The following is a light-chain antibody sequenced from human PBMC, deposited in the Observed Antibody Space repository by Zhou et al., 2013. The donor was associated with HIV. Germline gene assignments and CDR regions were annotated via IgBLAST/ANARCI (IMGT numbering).Light chain of an antibody. V-gene: IGKV1-33*01. CDR3: QQHDNLPPT. J-gene: IGKJ5*01. CDR1: QSISSY. Sequence: DIQMTQSPSSLSASVGDRVTITCRASQSISSYLNWYQQKPGKAPKLLIYDASNLETGVPSGISGSGSGTDFTFTISSLQPEHIATYYCQQHDNLPPTFGQGTRLEIK. CDR2: DAS.